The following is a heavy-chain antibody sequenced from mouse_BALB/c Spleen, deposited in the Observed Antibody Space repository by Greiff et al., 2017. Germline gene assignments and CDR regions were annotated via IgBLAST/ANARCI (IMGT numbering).Heavy chain of an antibody. CDR3: ARTRITTAGGDYYAMDY. CDR1: GFTFSSYA. CDR2: ISSGGSYT. J-gene: IGHJ4*01. Sequence: EVQLVESGGGLVKPGGSLKLSCAASGFTFSSYAMSWVRQTPEKRLEWVATISSGGSYTYYPDSVKGRFTIFRDNAKNTLYLQMSSLRSEDTAMYYCARTRITTAGGDYYAMDYWGQGTSVTVSS. V-gene: IGHV5-9-3*01. D-gene: IGHD2-4*01.